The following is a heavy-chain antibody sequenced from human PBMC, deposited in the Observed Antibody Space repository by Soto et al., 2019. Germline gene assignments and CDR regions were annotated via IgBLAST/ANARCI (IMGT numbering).Heavy chain of an antibody. Sequence: GGSLRLSCAASGFTFSSYAMSWVRQAPGKGLEWVSSISGSGGSTYYADSVKGPFTVSRDNSKNTLYLQMNSLRAEDTAVYYCAKARRIAVAGTMNYWGQGPLVTVPS. J-gene: IGHJ4*02. V-gene: IGHV3-23*01. CDR2: ISGSGGST. CDR3: AKARRIAVAGTMNY. CDR1: GFTFSSYA. D-gene: IGHD6-19*01.